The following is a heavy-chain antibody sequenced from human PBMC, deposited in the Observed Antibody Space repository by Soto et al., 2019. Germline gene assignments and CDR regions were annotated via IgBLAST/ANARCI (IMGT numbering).Heavy chain of an antibody. Sequence: ASVKVSCKASGYTFSRYAIHWVRQAPGQRLEWMGWINAGNGNTKYSQKFEGRVTLTTDTSANTVYMELSSLRFEDTALYYCARAQPFRNCFDSWGQGTLVTVSS. V-gene: IGHV1-3*01. J-gene: IGHJ5*01. CDR2: INAGNGNT. D-gene: IGHD2-2*01. CDR3: ARAQPFRNCFDS. CDR1: GYTFSRYA.